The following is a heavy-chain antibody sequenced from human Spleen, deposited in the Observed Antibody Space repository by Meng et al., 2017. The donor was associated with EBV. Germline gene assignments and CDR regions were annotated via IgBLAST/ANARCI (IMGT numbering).Heavy chain of an antibody. CDR2: IWFDGSKK. CDR1: GFTFISDG. CDR3: ARDKIFDY. J-gene: IGHJ4*02. V-gene: IGHV3-33*01. Sequence: VASGGAVVRVGRSLSVSWGADGFTFISDGMHWVRQAPGKGLEWVAVIWFDGSKKYQADSLEGRFTISRDNSKNTLYLQMNSLRAEDSAVYYCARDKIFDYWGQGTLVTVSS.